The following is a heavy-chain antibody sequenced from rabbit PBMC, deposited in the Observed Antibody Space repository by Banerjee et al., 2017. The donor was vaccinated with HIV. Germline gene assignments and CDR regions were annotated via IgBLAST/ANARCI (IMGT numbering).Heavy chain of an antibody. Sequence: EESGGGLVKPEGSLTLTCTASGFSLSRYWICWVRQAPGKGLEWIGCIDTGDSDTYYASWAKGRFTISKTSSTTVTLQMTSLTAADTATYFCARGIESYAGYGLGLWGPGTLVTVS. J-gene: IGHJ4*01. CDR2: IDTGDSDT. D-gene: IGHD7-1*01. CDR1: GFSLSRYW. V-gene: IGHV1S45*01. CDR3: ARGIESYAGYGLGL.